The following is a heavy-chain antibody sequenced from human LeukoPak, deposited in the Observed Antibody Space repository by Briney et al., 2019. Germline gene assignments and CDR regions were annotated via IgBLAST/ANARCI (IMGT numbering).Heavy chain of an antibody. Sequence: GGSLRLSCAASGFSFSNYAMSWVRQAPGKGLEWVSGVSASGASTYSEDSVKGRFIISRDSSKNTVFLQMNSLRAEDTAVYYCARQHTGWYVDYWGQGILVTVSS. CDR3: ARQHTGWYVDY. D-gene: IGHD6-19*01. J-gene: IGHJ4*02. V-gene: IGHV3-23*01. CDR2: VSASGAST. CDR1: GFSFSNYA.